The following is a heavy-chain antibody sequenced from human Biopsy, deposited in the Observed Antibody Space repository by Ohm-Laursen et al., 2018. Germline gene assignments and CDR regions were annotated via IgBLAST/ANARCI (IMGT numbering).Heavy chain of an antibody. CDR1: GFTFSTYA. D-gene: IGHD2-21*02. Sequence: SLRLSCAASGFTFSTYAMNWVRQAPGQGLEWISYISSTSSATNYADSVKGRFTIPRDNSKNTLYLQMNSLRAEDTAVYYCAKDRWPHVVVVTTNFDSWGQGTLVTVSS. CDR3: AKDRWPHVVVVTTNFDS. V-gene: IGHV3-23*01. CDR2: ISSTSSAT. J-gene: IGHJ4*02.